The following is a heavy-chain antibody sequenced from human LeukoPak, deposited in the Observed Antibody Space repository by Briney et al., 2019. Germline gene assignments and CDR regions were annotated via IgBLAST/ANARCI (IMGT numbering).Heavy chain of an antibody. D-gene: IGHD5-18*01. CDR3: ARGYSYGYEHAFDI. CDR1: GGSISSGSYY. Sequence: SQTLSLTCTVSGGSISSGSYYWSWIRQPAGKGLEWIGRIYTSGSTNYNPSLKSRVTISVDTSKNQFSLKLSSVTAADTAVYYCARGYSYGYEHAFDIWGQGTMVTVSS. CDR2: IYTSGST. V-gene: IGHV4-61*02. J-gene: IGHJ3*02.